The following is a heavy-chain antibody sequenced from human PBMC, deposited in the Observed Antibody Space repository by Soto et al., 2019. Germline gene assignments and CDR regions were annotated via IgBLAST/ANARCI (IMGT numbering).Heavy chain of an antibody. CDR1: GGSISSSSYY. V-gene: IGHV4-39*01. J-gene: IGHJ4*02. D-gene: IGHD3-22*01. CDR2: IYYSGST. Sequence: SETLSLTCTVSGGSISSSSYYWGWIRQPPGKGLEWIGSIYYSGSTYYNPSLKSRVTISVDTSKNQFSLKLSSVTAADTAVYYCARGEYYYDSSGYYFDYWGQGTLVTVSS. CDR3: ARGEYYYDSSGYYFDY.